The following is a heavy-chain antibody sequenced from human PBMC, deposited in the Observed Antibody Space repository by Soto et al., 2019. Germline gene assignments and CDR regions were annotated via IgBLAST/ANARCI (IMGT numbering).Heavy chain of an antibody. V-gene: IGHV3-7*02. J-gene: IGHJ4*02. CDR2: VKQDGIEK. CDR1: GFTVSNPW. D-gene: IGHD6-19*01. Sequence: GALTRSGAASGFTVSNPWIMSLVRQTPGKGLEWVVNVKQDGIEKFYANSVKGRFTISRDNAKNSLYLQMNSLRAEDRAVYYCERRAGRGWFNYWGQGTLVTVSS. CDR3: ERRAGRGWFNY.